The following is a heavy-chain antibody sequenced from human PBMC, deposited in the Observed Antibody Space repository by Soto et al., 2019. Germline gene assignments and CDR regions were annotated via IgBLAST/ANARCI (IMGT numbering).Heavy chain of an antibody. D-gene: IGHD2-21*02. Sequence: SETLSLTCTVSGGSNTSGDYYWSWIREPPGKGLEWIGYIYYSGSTYYNPSLRSRITISVDTSKNQFSLKLSSVTAADTAVYYCARYLSYCGDDCYPHFDPWGQGTLVTVSS. CDR3: ARYLSYCGDDCYPHFDP. CDR1: GGSNTSGDYY. CDR2: IYYSGST. J-gene: IGHJ5*02. V-gene: IGHV4-30-4*01.